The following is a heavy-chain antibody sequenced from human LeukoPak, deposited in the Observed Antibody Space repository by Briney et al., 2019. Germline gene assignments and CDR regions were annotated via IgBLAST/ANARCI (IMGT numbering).Heavy chain of an antibody. V-gene: IGHV3-11*06. J-gene: IGHJ4*02. CDR3: ARGGDSSGYYQY. CDR1: GFTFSDYY. CDR2: ISSSSSYT. D-gene: IGHD3-22*01. Sequence: GGSLRLSCAASGFTFSDYYMSWIRQAPGKGLEWVSYISSSSSYTNYADSVKGRFTISRDNAKNSLYLQMNSLRAVDTAVYYCARGGDSSGYYQYWGQGTLVTVSS.